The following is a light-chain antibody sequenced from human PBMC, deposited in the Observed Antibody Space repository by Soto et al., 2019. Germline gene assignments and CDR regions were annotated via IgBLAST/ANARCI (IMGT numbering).Light chain of an antibody. J-gene: IGKJ4*01. CDR1: QSVYTN. CDR2: GAS. CDR3: QQYSKWPLT. V-gene: IGKV3-15*01. Sequence: EIVMTQSPATLSVSPGERATLSCRASQSVYTNLAWYQQKPGQAPRLLIYGASTRATGIPARFSGTGSATEFTLTISSLQSEDSAVYYCQQYSKWPLTFGGGTKVEI.